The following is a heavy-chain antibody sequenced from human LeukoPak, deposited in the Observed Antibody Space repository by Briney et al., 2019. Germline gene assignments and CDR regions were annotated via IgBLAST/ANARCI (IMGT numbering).Heavy chain of an antibody. Sequence: GGSLRLSCAASGFTLSSYAMNWVRQAPGKGLEWVSAISGSGGSTYYADSVKGRFTISRDNSKNALYLQMNSLRAEDTAVYYCAKDHGSSWYYFDYWGQGTLVTVSS. J-gene: IGHJ4*02. V-gene: IGHV3-23*01. CDR1: GFTLSSYA. D-gene: IGHD6-13*01. CDR2: ISGSGGST. CDR3: AKDHGSSWYYFDY.